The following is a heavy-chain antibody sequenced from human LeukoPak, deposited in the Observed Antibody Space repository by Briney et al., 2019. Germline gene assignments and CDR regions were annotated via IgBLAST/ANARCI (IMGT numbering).Heavy chain of an antibody. J-gene: IGHJ4*02. V-gene: IGHV3-74*03. Sequence: GGSLRLSCAASGFTFNCSWMHWVRQVPGKGLVWVAHINTDGSKSTYADSVTGRFTISRDNAQNSVYLQMSSLTAEDTAVYYCVEYEARERAPLDSWGQRTLVTVSS. CDR3: VEYEARERAPLDS. CDR1: GFTFNCSW. CDR2: INTDGSKS. D-gene: IGHD2/OR15-2a*01.